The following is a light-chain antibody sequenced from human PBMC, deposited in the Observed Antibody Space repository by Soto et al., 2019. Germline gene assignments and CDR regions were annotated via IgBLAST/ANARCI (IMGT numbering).Light chain of an antibody. CDR3: NSFTSINTLV. V-gene: IGLV1-44*01. Sequence: QSVLTQSPSASGTPGQRVTISCSGGDTNIGTNAVNWYQQLPGAAPKLLVYNNYYRPSGVPDRFSGSKSGTSGSLVISGLQSEDEADYYCNSFTSINTLVFGGGTKLTVL. CDR1: DTNIGTNA. CDR2: NNY. J-gene: IGLJ3*02.